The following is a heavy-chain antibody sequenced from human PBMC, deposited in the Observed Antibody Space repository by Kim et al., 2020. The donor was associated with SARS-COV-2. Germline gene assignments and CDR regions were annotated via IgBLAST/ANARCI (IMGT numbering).Heavy chain of an antibody. Sequence: GGSLRLSCAASGFTFGDYAMHWVRQAPGKGLEWVSGISWNSGSIGYADSVKGRFTISRDNAKNSLYLQMNSLRAEDTALYYCAKVVHSSGWYGDWFDPWGQGTLVTVSS. CDR1: GFTFGDYA. D-gene: IGHD6-19*01. V-gene: IGHV3-9*01. CDR3: AKVVHSSGWYGDWFDP. J-gene: IGHJ5*02. CDR2: ISWNSGSI.